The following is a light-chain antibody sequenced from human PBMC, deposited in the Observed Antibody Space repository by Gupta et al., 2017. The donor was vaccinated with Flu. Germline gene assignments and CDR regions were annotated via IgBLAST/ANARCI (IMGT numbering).Light chain of an antibody. CDR2: EVR. Sequence: QSALTQPASVSGSPGQSIAISCTGTSRDVGNYNYVSWYQKHPGKATKLMIYEVRNRPSGVSNRFSGSKSGNTASLSISGLQAEDEADYYCSSYTTSNTWVFGGGTKVTVL. V-gene: IGLV2-14*01. CDR1: SRDVGNYNY. CDR3: SSYTTSNTWV. J-gene: IGLJ3*02.